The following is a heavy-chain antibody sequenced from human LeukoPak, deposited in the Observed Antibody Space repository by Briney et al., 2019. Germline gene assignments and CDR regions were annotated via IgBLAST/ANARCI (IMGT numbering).Heavy chain of an antibody. CDR2: IKLDGSEK. D-gene: IGHD4-17*01. Sequence: GGSLRLSCVASGFSFGKYWRSWVRQAPGKGLEWVANIKLDGSEKNYVDSVKGRFTISRDNTKNSLYLQMNSLRAEDTAVYYCANEIRPNDYWGQGTLVTVSS. J-gene: IGHJ4*02. V-gene: IGHV3-7*03. CDR3: ANEIRPNDY. CDR1: GFSFGKYW.